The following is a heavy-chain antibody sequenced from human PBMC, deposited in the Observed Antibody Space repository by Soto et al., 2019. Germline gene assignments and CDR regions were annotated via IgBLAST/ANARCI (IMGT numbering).Heavy chain of an antibody. J-gene: IGHJ4*02. D-gene: IGHD4-17*01. V-gene: IGHV1-8*01. Sequence: ASVKVSCKASGYTFTSYDINWVRQATGQGLEWMGWMNPNSGNTGYAQKFQGRVTMTRNTSISTAYMELSSLRSEDTAVYYCVSSHYGDYDFDYWGQGTLVTVSS. CDR3: VSSHYGDYDFDY. CDR1: GYTFTSYD. CDR2: MNPNSGNT.